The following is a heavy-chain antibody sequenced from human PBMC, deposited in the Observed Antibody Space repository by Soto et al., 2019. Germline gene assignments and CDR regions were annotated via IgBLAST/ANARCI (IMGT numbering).Heavy chain of an antibody. CDR1: GFTFSSYW. CDR3: ASWLKTSGWYVLLEGSFDY. Sequence: EVQLVESGGGLVQPGGSLRLSCAASGFTFSSYWMTWVRQAPGKGLEWVANIKQDGSAKYYVDSVKGRFTISRDNAKNSLYLQRNSLRAEDTAVYYCASWLKTSGWYVLLEGSFDYWGQGTLVTVSS. V-gene: IGHV3-7*01. CDR2: IKQDGSAK. J-gene: IGHJ4*02. D-gene: IGHD6-19*01.